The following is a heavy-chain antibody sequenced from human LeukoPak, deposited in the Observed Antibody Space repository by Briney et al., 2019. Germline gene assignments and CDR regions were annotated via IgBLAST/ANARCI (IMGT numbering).Heavy chain of an antibody. CDR1: GHTFTNFA. V-gene: IGHV7-4-1*02. J-gene: IGHJ3*02. D-gene: IGHD3-3*01. CDR3: ARNTYYDFWSGYYDAFDI. Sequence: GASVKVSCKASGHTFTNFAINWVRQAPGQGLEWMGWINTNTGNPTYAQGFTGRFVFSLDTSVSTAYLQISSLKAEDTAVYYCARNTYYDFWSGYYDAFDIWGQGTMVTVSS. CDR2: INTNTGNP.